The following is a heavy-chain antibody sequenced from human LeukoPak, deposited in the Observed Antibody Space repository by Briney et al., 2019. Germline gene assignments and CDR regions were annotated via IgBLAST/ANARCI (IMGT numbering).Heavy chain of an antibody. J-gene: IGHJ6*03. D-gene: IGHD1-14*01. CDR3: ARRWSPPGFYYYMDV. V-gene: IGHV5-51*01. CDR1: GYSFTSYW. CDR2: IYPGDSDT. Sequence: GESLKISCKGSGYSFTSYWIGWVRQMPGKGLEWMVIIYPGDSDTRYSPSFQGQVTISADKSISTAYLQWSSLKASDTAMYYCARRWSPPGFYYYMDVWGKGTTVTVSS.